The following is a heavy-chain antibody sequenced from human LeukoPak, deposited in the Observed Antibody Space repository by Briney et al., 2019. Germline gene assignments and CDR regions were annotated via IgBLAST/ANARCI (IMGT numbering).Heavy chain of an antibody. CDR1: GFTFSSYG. CDR2: IRYDGSNK. Sequence: GGSLRLSCAASGFTFSSYGMHWVRQAPGKGLEWVAFIRYDGSNKYYADSVKGRFTISRDNSRNTLYLQMNSLRAEDTAVYYCAKEGCSSTSCYDYFDYWGQGTLVTVSS. V-gene: IGHV3-30*02. CDR3: AKEGCSSTSCYDYFDY. J-gene: IGHJ4*02. D-gene: IGHD2-2*01.